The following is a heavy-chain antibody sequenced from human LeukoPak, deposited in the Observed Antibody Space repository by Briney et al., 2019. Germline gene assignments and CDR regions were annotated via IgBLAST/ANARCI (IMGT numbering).Heavy chain of an antibody. V-gene: IGHV4-59*01. D-gene: IGHD2-2*01. Sequence: PEGSLRLSCAASGFTFSTYSMNWVRQPPGKGLEWIGYIYHSGSTSYNPSLKSRVTISVDTSKNQFSLKLRSVTAADTAVYYCAKGHIDSSWQYFDSWGQGILITVSP. CDR2: IYHSGST. CDR3: AKGHIDSSWQYFDS. CDR1: GFTFSTYS. J-gene: IGHJ4*02.